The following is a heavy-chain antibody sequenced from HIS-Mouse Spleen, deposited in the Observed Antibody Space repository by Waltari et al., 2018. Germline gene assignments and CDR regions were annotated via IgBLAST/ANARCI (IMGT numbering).Heavy chain of an antibody. V-gene: IGHV4-39*01. J-gene: IGHJ5*02. CDR3: ARNRITMIVVVTPNWFDP. Sequence: QLQLQESGPGLVKPSETLSLTCTVPGGSISSSSYYWGWIRQPPGQGLEWIGSIYYSGGTYYNPSLKSRVTISVDTSKNQFSLKLSSVTAADTAVYYCARNRITMIVVVTPNWFDPWGQGTLVTVSS. CDR1: GGSISSSSYY. CDR2: IYYSGGT. D-gene: IGHD3-22*01.